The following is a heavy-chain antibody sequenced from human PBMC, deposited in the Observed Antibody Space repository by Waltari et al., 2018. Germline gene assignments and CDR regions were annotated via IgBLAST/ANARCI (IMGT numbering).Heavy chain of an antibody. D-gene: IGHD3-10*01. V-gene: IGHV3-23*03. CDR1: GFPFSRYA. J-gene: IGHJ4*02. CDR3: ARIYEAYGSGSYFSN. Sequence: EVQLLESGGGLVQPGGSLRLSCAASGFPFSRYALSGVRQAPGKGLEWVSVIYSGGSTYYADSVKGRFTISRDNSKNTLYLQMNSLRAEDTAVYYCARIYEAYGSGSYFSNWGQGTLVTVSS. CDR2: IYSGGST.